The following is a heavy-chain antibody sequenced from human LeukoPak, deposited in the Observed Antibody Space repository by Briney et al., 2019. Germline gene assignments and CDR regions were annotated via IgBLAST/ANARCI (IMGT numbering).Heavy chain of an antibody. CDR1: GGSFTTYH. CDR3: AREPRGQDYGRFDY. CDR2: HHASGTN. Sequence: PSETLSLTCSVSGGSFTTYHWNWIRQPAGKGREWIGRHHASGTNYYNPSLKSRVTMSVDPSKGQISLSLNSVTAADTAVYYCAREPRGQDYGRFDYWGPGTLVTVSS. J-gene: IGHJ4*02. D-gene: IGHD4-17*01. V-gene: IGHV4-4*07.